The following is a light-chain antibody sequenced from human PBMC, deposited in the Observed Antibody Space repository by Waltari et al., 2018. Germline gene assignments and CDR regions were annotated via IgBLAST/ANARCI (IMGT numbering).Light chain of an antibody. CDR2: DVS. CDR3: SSYGGRHNYV. J-gene: IGLJ1*01. Sequence: QSALTQPPSASASPGQSVTTSCTGTSSDVGGYDYVPWYQQHPGNAPKLMINDVSTRPSGVPDRFSGSKSGNTASLTVSGLQAEDEADYYCSSYGGRHNYVFGSGTKVTVL. V-gene: IGLV2-8*01. CDR1: SSDVGGYDY.